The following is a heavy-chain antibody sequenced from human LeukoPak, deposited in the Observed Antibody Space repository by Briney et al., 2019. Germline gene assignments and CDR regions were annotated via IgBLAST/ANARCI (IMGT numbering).Heavy chain of an antibody. D-gene: IGHD3-22*01. V-gene: IGHV4-39*01. CDR1: GGSISASSYY. CDR3: ARTTYYADGRGYTRYPFDY. J-gene: IGHJ4*02. CDR2: IYYSGNT. Sequence: SETLSLTCTVSGGSISASSYYWDWIRQPPGKGLEWVASIYYSGNTYYNPSLKSRVTISVDTSKNQFSLMLSPVTAADTAVYYRARTTYYADGRGYTRYPFDYWGQGTLVTVSS.